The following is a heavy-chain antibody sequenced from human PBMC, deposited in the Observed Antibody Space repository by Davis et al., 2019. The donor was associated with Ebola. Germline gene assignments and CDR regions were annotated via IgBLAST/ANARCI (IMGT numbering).Heavy chain of an antibody. V-gene: IGHV3-9*01. CDR3: ARDRPDFWSGYYTAYYYYGMDV. CDR1: GFTFDDYA. D-gene: IGHD3-3*01. CDR2: ISWNSGSI. J-gene: IGHJ6*02. Sequence: SLKISCAASGFTFDDYAMHWVRQAPGKGLEWVSGISWNSGSIGYADSVKGRFTISRDNAKNTLYLQMNSLRAEDTAVYYCARDRPDFWSGYYTAYYYYGMDVWGQGTTVTVSS.